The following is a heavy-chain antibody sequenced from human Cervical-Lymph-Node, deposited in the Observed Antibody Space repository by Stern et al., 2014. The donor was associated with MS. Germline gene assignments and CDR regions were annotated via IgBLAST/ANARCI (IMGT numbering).Heavy chain of an antibody. V-gene: IGHV1-69*01. D-gene: IGHD4-23*01. CDR2: IVTVFGRS. Sequence: QVQLVQSGAEVKKPGSSVKVSCKASGGPFRTNGISWVRQASGQGLEWMGAIVTVFGRSNYAHKFQGRVTITADEVTTTAYLELSSLRSEDTALYYSAREHHGGNFASWGQGTLVTVSS. J-gene: IGHJ4*02. CDR1: GGPFRTNG. CDR3: AREHHGGNFAS.